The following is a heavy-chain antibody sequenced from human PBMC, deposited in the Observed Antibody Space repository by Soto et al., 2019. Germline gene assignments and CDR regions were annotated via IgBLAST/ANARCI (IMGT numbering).Heavy chain of an antibody. J-gene: IGHJ4*02. Sequence: ASVKVSCKASGYTFTGYYMHWVRQAPGQGLEWMGWINPNSGGTNYAQKFQGWVTMTRDTSISTAYMELSRLRPDDTAVYYCASDGTGIAAAGTGTFFDYWGQGTLVTVSS. CDR3: ASDGTGIAAAGTGTFFDY. D-gene: IGHD6-13*01. CDR2: INPNSGGT. CDR1: GYTFTGYY. V-gene: IGHV1-2*04.